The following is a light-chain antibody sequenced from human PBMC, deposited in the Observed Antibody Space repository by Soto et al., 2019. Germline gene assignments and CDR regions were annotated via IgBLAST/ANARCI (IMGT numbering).Light chain of an antibody. CDR1: QSISTW. V-gene: IGKV1-5*03. Sequence: DIQMTQSPSTLSASVGDSVTITCRADQSISTWLAWYQQKPGKAPNLLIYKASRLETGVPSRFSGSGSGTEFTLTISSLQPDDFATYYCQQYNSYSPWTFGQGTKVDIK. CDR3: QQYNSYSPWT. J-gene: IGKJ1*01. CDR2: KAS.